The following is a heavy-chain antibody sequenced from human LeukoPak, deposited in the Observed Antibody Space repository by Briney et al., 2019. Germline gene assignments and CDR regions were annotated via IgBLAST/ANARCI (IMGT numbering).Heavy chain of an antibody. D-gene: IGHD6-19*01. J-gene: IGHJ3*02. CDR2: ISWNSGSI. CDR3: AKEGAGTGAFDI. Sequence: GGSLRLSCAASGLTFDDYAMHWVRQAPGKGLEWVSGISWNSGSIGYADSVKGRFTISRDNAKNSLYLQMNSLRAEDTALYYCAKEGAGTGAFDIWGQGTMVTVSS. CDR1: GLTFDDYA. V-gene: IGHV3-9*01.